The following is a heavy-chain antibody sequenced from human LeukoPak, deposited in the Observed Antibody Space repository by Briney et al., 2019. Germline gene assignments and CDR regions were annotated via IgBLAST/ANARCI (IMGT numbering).Heavy chain of an antibody. Sequence: PGGSLRLSCAASGFTFSSYAMSWVRQAPGKGLEWVSAISGSGGSTYYADSVKGRFTISRDNSKTTLYLQMNSLRAEDTAVYYCAKDRWSYYDSSGSSYFQHWGQGTLVTVSS. D-gene: IGHD3-22*01. CDR2: ISGSGGST. CDR1: GFTFSSYA. V-gene: IGHV3-23*01. J-gene: IGHJ1*01. CDR3: AKDRWSYYDSSGSSYFQH.